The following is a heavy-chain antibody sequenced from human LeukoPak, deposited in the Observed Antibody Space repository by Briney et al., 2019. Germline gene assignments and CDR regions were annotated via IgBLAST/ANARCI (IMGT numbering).Heavy chain of an antibody. D-gene: IGHD3-3*01. CDR1: GGSISSYY. CDR2: IYTSGST. V-gene: IGHV4-4*07. CDR3: ARSNYDFWSGNYYYMDV. J-gene: IGHJ6*03. Sequence: SETLSLTCTVSGGSISSYYWSWIRQPAGKGLEWIGRIYTSGSTNYNPSLKSRVTMSVDTSKNQFSLQLSSVTAADTAVYYCARSNYDFWSGNYYYMDVWGKGTTVTVSS.